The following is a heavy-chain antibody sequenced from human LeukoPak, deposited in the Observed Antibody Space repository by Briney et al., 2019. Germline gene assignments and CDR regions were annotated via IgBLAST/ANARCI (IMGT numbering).Heavy chain of an antibody. CDR1: GFTFSSYW. D-gene: IGHD6-13*01. J-gene: IGHJ4*02. CDR3: ARDSSSWFQGADY. Sequence: GGSLRLSCAASGFTFSSYWMSWVRQAPGKGLEWVSYISSSSSTIYYADSVKGRFTISRDNAKNSLYLQMNSLRDEDTAVYYCARDSSSWFQGADYWGQGTLVTVSS. CDR2: ISSSSSTI. V-gene: IGHV3-48*02.